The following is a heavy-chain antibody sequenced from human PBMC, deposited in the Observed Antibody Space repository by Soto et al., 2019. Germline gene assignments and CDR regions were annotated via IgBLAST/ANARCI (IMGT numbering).Heavy chain of an antibody. D-gene: IGHD1-7*01. V-gene: IGHV4-61*01. Sequence: PSETLSLTCTVSGGSVSSGSFYWSWIRQPPGKGLEWIGYIYDSGNTNYNPSLKSRITVSVDTSKNQFSLRLSSVTAADTAVYYCTRDSSKWNYFVWGQGTLVTVSS. J-gene: IGHJ4*02. CDR3: TRDSSKWNYFV. CDR2: IYDSGNT. CDR1: GGSVSSGSFY.